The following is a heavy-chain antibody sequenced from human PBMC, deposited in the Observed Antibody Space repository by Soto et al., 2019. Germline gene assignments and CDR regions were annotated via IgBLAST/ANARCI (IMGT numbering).Heavy chain of an antibody. CDR3: AREGRTYCSGGSCPYGMDV. CDR1: GFTVSSNY. Sequence: PGGSLRLSCAASGFTVSSNYMSWVRQAPGKGLEWVSVIYSGGSTYYADSVKGRFTISRDNSKNTLYLQMNSLRAEDTAVYYCAREGRTYCSGGSCPYGMDVWGQGTTVTVSS. J-gene: IGHJ6*02. V-gene: IGHV3-53*01. CDR2: IYSGGST. D-gene: IGHD2-15*01.